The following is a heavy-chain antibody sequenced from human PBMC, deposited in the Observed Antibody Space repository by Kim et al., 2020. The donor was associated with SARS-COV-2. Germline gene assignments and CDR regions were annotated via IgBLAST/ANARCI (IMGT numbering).Heavy chain of an antibody. V-gene: IGHV4-61*01. D-gene: IGHD1-26*01. CDR1: GGSVSSGSYY. CDR3: ASGSPRYYGMDV. J-gene: IGHJ6*02. CDR2: IYYSGST. Sequence: SETLSLTCTVSGGSVSSGSYYWSWIRQPPGKGLEWIGYIYYSGSTNYNPSLKSRVTISVDTSKNQFSLKLSSVTDADTAVYYCASGSPRYYGMDVWGQGTTVTVSS.